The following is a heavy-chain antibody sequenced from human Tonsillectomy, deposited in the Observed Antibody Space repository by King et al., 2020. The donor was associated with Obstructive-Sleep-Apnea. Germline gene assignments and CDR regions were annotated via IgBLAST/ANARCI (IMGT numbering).Heavy chain of an antibody. V-gene: IGHV3-30-3*01. CDR1: GFTFSSYA. CDR3: ARDLSYDSSGYLDY. Sequence: VQLVESGGGVVQPGRSLRLSCAASGFTFSSYAMHWVRQAPGKGLEWVAVISYDGSNKYYADSVKGRVTISRDNSKNTLYLQMNSLRAEDTAVYYCARDLSYDSSGYLDYWGQGTLVTVSS. CDR2: ISYDGSNK. D-gene: IGHD3-22*01. J-gene: IGHJ4*02.